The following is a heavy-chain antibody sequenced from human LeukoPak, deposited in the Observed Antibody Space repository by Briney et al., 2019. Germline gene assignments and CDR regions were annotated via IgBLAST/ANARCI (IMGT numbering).Heavy chain of an antibody. Sequence: GGSLRLSCAASGFTFSSYSMNWVRLAPGKGLEWVSCITSSGSYIYYTDSVKGRFTISRDNAKNSLYLQMNSLRADDTAVYYCARDIRAFDIWGQGTMVTVSS. CDR2: ITSSGSYI. J-gene: IGHJ3*02. D-gene: IGHD3-3*02. CDR3: ARDIRAFDI. CDR1: GFTFSSYS. V-gene: IGHV3-21*04.